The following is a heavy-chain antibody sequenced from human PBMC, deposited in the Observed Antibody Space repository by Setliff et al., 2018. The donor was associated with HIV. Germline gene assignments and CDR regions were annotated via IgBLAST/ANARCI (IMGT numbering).Heavy chain of an antibody. CDR3: ARGAEYPNWYFDL. CDR1: GGSINSGTYY. V-gene: IGHV4-61*02. Sequence: SETMSLTCTVSGGSINSGTYYWSWIRQPAGKGLEWIGRVYNSGSANYNPSLTSRVTMSVDTSKNQFSLNLNSLTAADTAIYYCARGAEYPNWYFDLWGRGTLVTVS. J-gene: IGHJ2*01. CDR2: VYNSGSA.